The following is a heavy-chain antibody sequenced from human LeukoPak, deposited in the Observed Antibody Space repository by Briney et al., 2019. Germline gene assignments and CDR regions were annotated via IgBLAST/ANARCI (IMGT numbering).Heavy chain of an antibody. Sequence: PGRSLRLSCAASGFTFSSYGMHWVRQAPGKGLEWVAVISYDGSNKYYADSVKGRFTISRDNSKNTLYLQMNNLRAEDTAVYYCAKDQVDIVVVPAAIDTYYYYGMDVWGQGTTVTVSS. CDR2: ISYDGSNK. V-gene: IGHV3-30*18. CDR1: GFTFSSYG. CDR3: AKDQVDIVVVPAAIDTYYYYGMDV. J-gene: IGHJ6*02. D-gene: IGHD2-2*02.